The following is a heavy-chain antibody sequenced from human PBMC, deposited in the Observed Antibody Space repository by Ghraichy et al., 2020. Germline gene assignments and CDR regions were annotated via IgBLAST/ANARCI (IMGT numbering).Heavy chain of an antibody. CDR1: GFTFSSYV. CDR2: ISGSGHST. V-gene: IGHV3-23*01. D-gene: IGHD1-1*01. Sequence: GGSLRLSCAASGFTFSSYVMNWVRQAPGKGLEWVSTISGSGHSTNYADSVKGRFTISRDNSKSTLYLQMSSLRAEDTALYFCARLERADSWGQGSLVTVSS. J-gene: IGHJ5*01. CDR3: ARLERADS.